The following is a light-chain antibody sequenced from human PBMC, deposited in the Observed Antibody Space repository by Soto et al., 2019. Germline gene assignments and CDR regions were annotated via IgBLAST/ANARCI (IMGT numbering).Light chain of an antibody. J-gene: IGKJ1*01. Sequence: EIVLTQSPATLSLSPGERATLSCRASQSVSSYLAWYQQKPGQAPRLLIYDASNRATGIPARFSGSGSGTHFTLTINSLEPEDFAVYYFQQRSNWPPTFGQGTKVHIK. CDR2: DAS. CDR3: QQRSNWPPT. V-gene: IGKV3-11*01. CDR1: QSVSSY.